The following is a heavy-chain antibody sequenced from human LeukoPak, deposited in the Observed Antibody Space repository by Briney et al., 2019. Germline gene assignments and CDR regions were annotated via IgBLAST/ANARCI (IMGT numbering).Heavy chain of an antibody. CDR2: INPYHGKT. Sequence: ASVTVSCTASGYDFITYGFSWVRQAPGQGLEWMGWINPYHGKTKYAQKFQDRVTLTTDTSTATAHMELRRLSSDDTAIYFCARDRISAAVLDYWGPGTLVTVSS. J-gene: IGHJ4*02. V-gene: IGHV1-18*01. CDR1: GYDFITYG. D-gene: IGHD6-13*01. CDR3: ARDRISAAVLDY.